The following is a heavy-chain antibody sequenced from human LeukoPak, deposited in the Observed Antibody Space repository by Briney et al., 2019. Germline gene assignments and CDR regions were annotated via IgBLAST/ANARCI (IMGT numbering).Heavy chain of an antibody. Sequence: ASVKVSCKASGYTFTSYGISWVRQAPGQGLEWMGWISAYNGNTNYAQKLQGRVTMTTDTSTSTACMELRSLRSDDTAVYYCARAFWFGELKKGSYYYYHMDVWGKGTTVTVSS. CDR2: ISAYNGNT. V-gene: IGHV1-18*01. J-gene: IGHJ6*03. CDR1: GYTFTSYG. D-gene: IGHD3-10*01. CDR3: ARAFWFGELKKGSYYYYHMDV.